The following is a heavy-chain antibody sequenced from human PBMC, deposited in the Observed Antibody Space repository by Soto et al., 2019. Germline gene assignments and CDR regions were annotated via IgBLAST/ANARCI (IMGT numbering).Heavy chain of an antibody. CDR2: IIPIFGSI. CDR3: ASRERVDAFDV. J-gene: IGHJ3*01. V-gene: IGHV1-69*06. D-gene: IGHD1-26*01. CDR1: GGTLSTYG. Sequence: QVQLVQSGAEVKKPGSSVKVSCKASGGTLSTYGITWVRQASGQGLEWMGGIIPIFGSINFAQKFQGRITITPDKSTSTVYMELSSMTSEDTAVYYCASRERVDAFDVWGQGTMVTVSS.